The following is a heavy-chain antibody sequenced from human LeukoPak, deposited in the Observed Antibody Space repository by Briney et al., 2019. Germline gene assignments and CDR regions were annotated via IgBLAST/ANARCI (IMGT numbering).Heavy chain of an antibody. J-gene: IGHJ4*02. D-gene: IGHD5-18*01. CDR2: IKQDGSEK. CDR1: GFTFSSYW. V-gene: IGHV3-7*01. Sequence: SGGSLRLSCAASGFTFSSYWMSWVRQAPGKGLEWVANIKQDGSEKYYVDSVKGRFTISRDNAKNSLYLQMNSLRAEDTAVYYCSRLRGYSYGYADNWGPGTLVTVSS. CDR3: SRLRGYSYGYADN.